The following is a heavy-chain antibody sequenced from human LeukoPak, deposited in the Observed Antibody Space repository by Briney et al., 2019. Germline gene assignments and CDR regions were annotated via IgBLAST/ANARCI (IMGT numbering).Heavy chain of an antibody. V-gene: IGHV3-23*01. CDR3: AKVFVDIVVVPAALYYMDV. J-gene: IGHJ6*03. CDR1: GFTFSSYA. Sequence: TGGSLRLSCAASGFTFSSYAMSWVRQAPGKGLEWVSAISGSGGSTYYADSVKGRFTISRDNSKNTLYLQMNSLRAEDTAVYYCAKVFVDIVVVPAALYYMDVWGKGTTVTVSS. CDR2: ISGSGGST. D-gene: IGHD2-2*03.